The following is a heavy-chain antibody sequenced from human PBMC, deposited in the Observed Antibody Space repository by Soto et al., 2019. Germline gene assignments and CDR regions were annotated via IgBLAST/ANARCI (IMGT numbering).Heavy chain of an antibody. V-gene: IGHV3-9*01. J-gene: IGHJ4*02. CDR3: AKGGGIVATIGDYFDY. CDR2: ISWNSGSI. D-gene: IGHD5-12*01. Sequence: EVQLVESGGGLVQPGRSLRLSCAASGFTFDDYAMHWVRQAPGKGLEWVSGISWNSGSIGYADSVKGRFTISRDNAKNSLYLQMNSLRAEDTALYYCAKGGGIVATIGDYFDYWGQGTLVTVSS. CDR1: GFTFDDYA.